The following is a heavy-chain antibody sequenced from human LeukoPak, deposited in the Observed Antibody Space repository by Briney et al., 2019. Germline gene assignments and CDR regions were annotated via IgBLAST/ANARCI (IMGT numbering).Heavy chain of an antibody. J-gene: IGHJ4*02. Sequence: GGSLTLSCAASGFTFSNAWMSWVRQAPGKGLDWVGRIRSKTDDGTTDHAASVKGRFTISRDESNNMLYLQMNSLKTEDTAVYYCSTWTDLYDYWGQGTLVTVSS. V-gene: IGHV3-15*01. CDR3: STWTDLYDY. CDR2: IRSKTDDGTT. D-gene: IGHD3/OR15-3a*01. CDR1: GFTFSNAW.